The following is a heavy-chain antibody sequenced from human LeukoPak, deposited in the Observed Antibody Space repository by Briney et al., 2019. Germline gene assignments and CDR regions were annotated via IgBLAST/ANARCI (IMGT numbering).Heavy chain of an antibody. Sequence: GGSLRLSCAASGFTFSSYWMTWVRQAPGKGLEWVANIGEDGSEKYYVDSVKGRFTISRDNSKNTLYVQMNSLRAEDTALYYCAKDAGGSYGSIDYWGQGTLVNVSS. CDR3: AKDAGGSYGSIDY. V-gene: IGHV3-7*01. D-gene: IGHD3-16*02. CDR1: GFTFSSYW. CDR2: IGEDGSEK. J-gene: IGHJ4*02.